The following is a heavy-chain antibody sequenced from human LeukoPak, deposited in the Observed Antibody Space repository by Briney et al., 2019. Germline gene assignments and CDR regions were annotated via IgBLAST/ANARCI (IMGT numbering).Heavy chain of an antibody. D-gene: IGHD3-3*01. J-gene: IGHJ3*02. Sequence: SENLSLTCTVSGGSISSYYWSWIRQPPGKGLEWIGYIYYSGSTNYNPSLKSRVTISVDTSKNQFSLKLSSVTAADTAVYYCATMLFYDFWSGSFGAFDIWGQGTMVTVSS. CDR1: GGSISSYY. CDR2: IYYSGST. CDR3: ATMLFYDFWSGSFGAFDI. V-gene: IGHV4-59*01.